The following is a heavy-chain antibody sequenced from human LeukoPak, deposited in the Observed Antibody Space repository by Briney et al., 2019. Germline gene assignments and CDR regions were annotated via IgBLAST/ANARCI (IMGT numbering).Heavy chain of an antibody. Sequence: SETLSLTCAVYGGSLSGYYWSWIRQPPGKGLEWIGEINHSGSTNYNPSLKSRVTISVDTSKNQFSLKLSSVTASDTAVYYCARGHSSEPETNMGGGDVWGQGTTVTVSS. V-gene: IGHV4-34*01. CDR3: ARGHSSEPETNMGGGDV. D-gene: IGHD6-19*01. J-gene: IGHJ6*02. CDR2: INHSGST. CDR1: GGSLSGYY.